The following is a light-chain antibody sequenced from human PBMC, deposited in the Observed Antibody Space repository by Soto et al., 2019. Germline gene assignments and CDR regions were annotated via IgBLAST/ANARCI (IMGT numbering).Light chain of an antibody. V-gene: IGLV1-40*01. CDR1: SSNIGTGYD. CDR2: YNS. J-gene: IGLJ1*01. CDR3: QSYDSSLSEYV. Sequence: QSVLTQPPSVSGAPRQRVTISCTGSSSNIGTGYDVYWYQQLPGTAPKLLIYYNSNRPSGVPDRFSGSKSGTSASLAITGLQAEDEADYYCQSYDSSLSEYVFGTGT.